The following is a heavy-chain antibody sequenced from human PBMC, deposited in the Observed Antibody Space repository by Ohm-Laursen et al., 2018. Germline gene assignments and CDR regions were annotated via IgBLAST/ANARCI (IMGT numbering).Heavy chain of an antibody. CDR1: GDSINSRY. V-gene: IGHV4-59*01. Sequence: PGTLSLTWTVSGDSINSRYWSWIRQPPGKGLEWIGYIDHSGSTTYSPSLKGRVTISKDTSKNQFSLKLTSATVADTAIYYCARERRGLGRITGSKRYFYGMDVWGRGTTVTVSS. CDR3: ARERRGLGRITGSKRYFYGMDV. J-gene: IGHJ6*02. CDR2: IDHSGST. D-gene: IGHD1-20*01.